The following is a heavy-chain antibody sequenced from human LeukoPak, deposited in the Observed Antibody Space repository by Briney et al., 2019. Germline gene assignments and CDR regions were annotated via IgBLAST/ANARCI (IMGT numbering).Heavy chain of an antibody. CDR1: GFTFSHYY. CDR3: TTRGGSFSIFDY. J-gene: IGHJ4*02. CDR2: IKSKTDGGTT. V-gene: IGHV3-15*01. D-gene: IGHD1-26*01. Sequence: PGGSLRLSCAASGFTFSHYYMTWVRQAPGKGLEWVGRIKSKTDGGTTDYAAPVKGRFTISRDDSKNTLYLQMNSLKTEDTAVYYCTTRGGSFSIFDYWGQGTLVTVSS.